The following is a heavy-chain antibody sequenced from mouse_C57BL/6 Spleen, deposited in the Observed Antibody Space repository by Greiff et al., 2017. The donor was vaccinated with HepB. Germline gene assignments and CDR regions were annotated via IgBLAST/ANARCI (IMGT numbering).Heavy chain of an antibody. Sequence: VQLQQSGAELVKPGASVKLSCKASGYTFTSYWMHWVKQRPGQGLEWIGMIHPNSGSTNYNEKFKSKATLTVDKSSSTAYMQRSSLTSEDSAVYYCARFYDYDGEGFAYWGQGTLVTVSA. CDR3: ARFYDYDGEGFAY. V-gene: IGHV1-64*01. CDR2: IHPNSGST. D-gene: IGHD2-4*01. CDR1: GYTFTSYW. J-gene: IGHJ3*01.